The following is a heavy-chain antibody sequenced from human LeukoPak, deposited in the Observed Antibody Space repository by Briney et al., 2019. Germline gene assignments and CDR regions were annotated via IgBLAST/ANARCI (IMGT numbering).Heavy chain of an antibody. Sequence: GGSLRLSCAVSGFTFKLYWMHWVRQAPGKGPVWVSRINDDGSDTTYADSVKGRFTISRDDAKNMLYLQMNSLRAEDTAVYYCAKGAGTSCCSPPDDYWGQGTLVTVSS. V-gene: IGHV3-74*01. CDR1: GFTFKLYW. CDR3: AKGAGTSCCSPPDDY. D-gene: IGHD2-2*01. CDR2: INDDGSDT. J-gene: IGHJ4*02.